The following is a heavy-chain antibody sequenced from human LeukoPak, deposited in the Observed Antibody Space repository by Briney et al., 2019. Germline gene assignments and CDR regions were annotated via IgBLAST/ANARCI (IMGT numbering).Heavy chain of an antibody. CDR2: IYHSGST. D-gene: IGHD2-2*01. CDR1: GGSISSSNW. CDR3: ARGVVGWFDP. V-gene: IGHV4-4*02. J-gene: IGHJ5*02. Sequence: SETLSLTCAVSGGSISSSNWWSWVRQPPGKGLEWIGEIYHSGSTNYNPSLKSRVTISVDTSKNQFSLKLRSVTAADTAIYYCARGVVGWFDPWGQGTLVTVSS.